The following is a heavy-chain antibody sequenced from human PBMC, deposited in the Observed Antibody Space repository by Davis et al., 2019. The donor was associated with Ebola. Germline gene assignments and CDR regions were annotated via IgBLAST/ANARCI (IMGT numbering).Heavy chain of an antibody. Sequence: SLNPPCASPGFSFRRYAMHRVRQAPVKGPAWVAVISYDGSNKYYADSVKGRFTISRDNSKNTLYLQMNSLRAEDTAVYYCARDASRITMIVVVTTGYFDLWGRGTLVTVSS. J-gene: IGHJ2*01. CDR3: ARDASRITMIVVVTTGYFDL. D-gene: IGHD3-22*01. CDR1: GFSFRRYA. V-gene: IGHV3-30-3*01. CDR2: ISYDGSNK.